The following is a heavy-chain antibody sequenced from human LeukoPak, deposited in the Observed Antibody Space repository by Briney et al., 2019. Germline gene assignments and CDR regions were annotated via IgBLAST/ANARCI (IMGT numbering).Heavy chain of an antibody. CDR2: IRGSGGST. V-gene: IGHV3-23*01. J-gene: IGHJ4*02. Sequence: PGGSLRLSCAASGFTFSSYAMSWVRQAPGKGLEWVSAIRGSGGSTYYADSVKGRFTISRDNSKNTLYLQMNSLRAEDTAVYYCAKDLAGDSYIHYFDYWGQGTLVTVSS. D-gene: IGHD2-21*02. CDR3: AKDLAGDSYIHYFDY. CDR1: GFTFSSYA.